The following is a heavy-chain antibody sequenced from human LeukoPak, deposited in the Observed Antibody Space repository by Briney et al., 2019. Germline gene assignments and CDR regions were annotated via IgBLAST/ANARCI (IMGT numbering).Heavy chain of an antibody. Sequence: ASVKVSCKASGYTFTAYYMHWVRQAPGQGLEWMGWINPNSGGTNYAQKFQGRVTMTRDTSISTAYMELSRLRSDDTAVYYCARDRAYYDFWTPGFDPWGQGTLVTVSS. CDR3: ARDRAYYDFWTPGFDP. D-gene: IGHD3-3*01. CDR2: INPNSGGT. CDR1: GYTFTAYY. J-gene: IGHJ5*02. V-gene: IGHV1-2*02.